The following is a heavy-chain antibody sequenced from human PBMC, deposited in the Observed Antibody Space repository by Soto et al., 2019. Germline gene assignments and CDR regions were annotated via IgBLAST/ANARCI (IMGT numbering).Heavy chain of an antibody. CDR2: IYYSGST. V-gene: IGHV4-61*01. D-gene: IGHD1-26*01. CDR3: ARGRIVGATFDY. J-gene: IGHJ4*02. Sequence: SETLSLTCTVSGGSVSSGSYYWSWIRQPPGKGLEWIGYIYYSGSTNYNPSLKSRVTISVDTSKNQFSLKLSSVTAADTAVYYCARGRIVGATFDYWGQGTLVTVSA. CDR1: GGSVSSGSYY.